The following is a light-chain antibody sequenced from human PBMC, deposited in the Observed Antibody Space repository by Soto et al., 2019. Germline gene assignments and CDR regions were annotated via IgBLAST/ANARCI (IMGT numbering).Light chain of an antibody. Sequence: IQLTQSPSSLSAPVGDRVTISRRASQGIANFLAWSQQKPGKAPKVLIYGASTLQSRVPSRFSGSGSGTDFTLTISILQPEDFATYYCHQLNSFPNPFGPGTKVDIK. CDR2: GAS. CDR1: QGIANF. J-gene: IGKJ3*01. V-gene: IGKV1-9*01. CDR3: HQLNSFPNP.